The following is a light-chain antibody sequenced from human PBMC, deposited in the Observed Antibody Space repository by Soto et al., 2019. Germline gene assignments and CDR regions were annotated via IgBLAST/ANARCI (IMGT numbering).Light chain of an antibody. CDR1: EAIDNW. CDR2: QAS. J-gene: IGKJ4*01. V-gene: IGKV1-5*03. CDR3: QEYNSY. Sequence: DIPMTQSPSTLSASVGDRVTITCRTSEAIDNWLAWYQQKPGKAPKLLIYQASSLEGGVPSRFSGSGYGTEFTLTISSLQPDDSATYYCQEYNSYFGGGTRVEIK.